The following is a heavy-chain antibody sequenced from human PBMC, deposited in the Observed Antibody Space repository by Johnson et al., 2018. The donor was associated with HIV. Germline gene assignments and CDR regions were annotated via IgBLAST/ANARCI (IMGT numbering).Heavy chain of an antibody. CDR2: ISYDGSNK. V-gene: IGHV3-30-3*01. CDR3: ASGRVGGNDAFDI. Sequence: QVQLVESGGGVVQPGRSLRLSCAASGFTFSSYAMHWVRQAPGKGLEWVAVISYDGSNKYYADSVKGRFTISRDNSKNTLYLQMSSLRAEATAVYYCASGRVGGNDAFDIWGQGTMVTVSS. D-gene: IGHD2-15*01. CDR1: GFTFSSYA. J-gene: IGHJ3*02.